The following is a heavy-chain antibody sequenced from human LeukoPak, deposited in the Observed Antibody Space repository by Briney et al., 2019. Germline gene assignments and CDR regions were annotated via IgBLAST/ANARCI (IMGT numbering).Heavy chain of an antibody. D-gene: IGHD3-22*01. CDR1: GFTFSSYA. CDR2: ISGSGGST. Sequence: GGSLRLSCAASGFTFSSYAMSWVRQAPGKGLEWVSAISGSGGSTYYADSVKGRFTISRDNSKNTLYLQMNSLRAEDTAVCYCANTVITTNRPLDYWGQGTLVTVSS. CDR3: ANTVITTNRPLDY. J-gene: IGHJ4*02. V-gene: IGHV3-23*01.